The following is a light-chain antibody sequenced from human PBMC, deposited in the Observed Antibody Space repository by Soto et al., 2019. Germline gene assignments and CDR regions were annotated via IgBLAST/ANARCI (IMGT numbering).Light chain of an antibody. J-gene: IGKJ1*01. V-gene: IGKV3-15*01. CDR2: GAS. CDR1: QSVSSN. CDR3: QQYNNWPQT. Sequence: IVLTQSPGTLSLSPGERVTLSCRASQSVSSNLAWYQKKPGQAPRLLIYGASTRATGIPARFSGSGSGTEFTLTISSLQSEDFAVYYCQQYNNWPQTFGQGSKVDIK.